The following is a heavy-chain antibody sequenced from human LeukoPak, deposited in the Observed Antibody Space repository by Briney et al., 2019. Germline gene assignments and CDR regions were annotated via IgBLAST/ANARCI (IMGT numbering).Heavy chain of an antibody. D-gene: IGHD4-17*01. V-gene: IGHV4-4*07. CDR2: INPSGST. Sequence: SETLSLTCTVSGGSISNFYWNWIRQPAGKGLEWIGRINPSGSTNYNPSLKSRLTMSVDMSKSQFSPELSSVTAADTAIYYCAREYGDFDYWGQGTLVTVSS. CDR3: AREYGDFDY. CDR1: GGSISNFY. J-gene: IGHJ4*02.